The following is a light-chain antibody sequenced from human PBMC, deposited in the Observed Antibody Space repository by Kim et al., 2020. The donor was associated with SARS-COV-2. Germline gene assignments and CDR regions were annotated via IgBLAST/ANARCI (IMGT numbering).Light chain of an antibody. J-gene: IGLJ3*02. Sequence: GQSITNSCTGTSIDVGAHNYVSWYQQDPGKAPKLMIYDVNKRPSGVSSRFSGSKSGNTASLTISGLQAEDEADYYCSSYTTSSTWLFGGGTQLTVL. CDR1: SIDVGAHNY. CDR2: DVN. V-gene: IGLV2-14*04. CDR3: SSYTTSSTWL.